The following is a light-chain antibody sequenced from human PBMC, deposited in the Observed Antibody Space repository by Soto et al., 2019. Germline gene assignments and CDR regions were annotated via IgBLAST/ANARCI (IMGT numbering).Light chain of an antibody. CDR1: QSVDRNF. Sequence: TVLSISPGTVSLSPGERATLSCRANQSVDRNFLAWNQQKPGQAPRLLIYATSTRATGIPDRFSGSGSGTDFTLTISRLEPEEFAVHYWQKDCTSLGWRFAGGTKL. J-gene: IGKJ4*02. CDR3: QKDCTSLGWR. V-gene: IGKV3-20*01. CDR2: ATS.